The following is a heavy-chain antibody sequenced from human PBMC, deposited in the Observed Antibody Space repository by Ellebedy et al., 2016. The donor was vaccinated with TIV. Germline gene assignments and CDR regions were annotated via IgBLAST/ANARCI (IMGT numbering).Heavy chain of an antibody. CDR3: ARGAEHTTSSGGFRWFDP. D-gene: IGHD6-6*01. Sequence: PGGSLRLSCGGSGFMFSDYWMLWVRPTPGKGLVCVPRINHDGSSTIYADSVKGRFTISRDNAKSTLYLQMSSLGVEDTAVYYCARGAEHTTSSGGFRWFDPWGHGNLVTVS. J-gene: IGHJ5*02. V-gene: IGHV3-74*01. CDR1: GFMFSDYW. CDR2: INHDGSST.